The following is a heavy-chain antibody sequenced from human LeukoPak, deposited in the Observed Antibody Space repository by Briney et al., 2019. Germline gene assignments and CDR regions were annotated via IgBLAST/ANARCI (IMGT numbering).Heavy chain of an antibody. CDR2: FYYSGSSVTT. V-gene: IGHV4-61*01. J-gene: IGHJ4*02. CDR1: GGSISSSSYY. CDR3: ARDSGTSPGRLDY. D-gene: IGHD6-19*01. Sequence: SETLSLTCTVSGGSISSSSYYWSWIRQPPGKGLEWIGLFYYSGSSVTTYFNPSLKSRVTITVDRPKNQFSLESRSMTAEDTAVYYCARDSGTSPGRLDYWGRGTLVTVSS.